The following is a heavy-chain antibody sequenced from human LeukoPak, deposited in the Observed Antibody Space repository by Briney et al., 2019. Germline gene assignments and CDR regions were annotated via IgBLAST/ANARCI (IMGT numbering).Heavy chain of an antibody. CDR2: ISSSGSTI. CDR1: GFTSSDYY. CDR3: AELGITMIGGV. Sequence: GGSLRLSCAASGFTSSDYYISWIRQAPGKGLEWVSYISSSGSTIYYADSVKGRFTISRDNSKNTLSLQMNSLRAEDTAVYYCAELGITMIGGVWGKGTTVTISS. D-gene: IGHD3-10*02. J-gene: IGHJ6*04. V-gene: IGHV3-11*04.